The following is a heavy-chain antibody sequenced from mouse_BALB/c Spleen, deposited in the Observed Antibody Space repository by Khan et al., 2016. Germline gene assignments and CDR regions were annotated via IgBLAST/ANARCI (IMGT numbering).Heavy chain of an antibody. CDR3: ARATTGNYFDY. D-gene: IGHD2-12*01. CDR2: IYPGDGDT. CDR1: GYAFSSYW. V-gene: IGHV1-80*01. Sequence: QVQPQQSGAELVRPGSSVKISCKASGYAFSSYWMNWVKQRPGQGLEWIGQIYPGDGDTNYNGKFKGKATLTADKSSSTAYMQLSSLTSEDSAVYFCARATTGNYFDYWGQGTTVTVSS. J-gene: IGHJ2*01.